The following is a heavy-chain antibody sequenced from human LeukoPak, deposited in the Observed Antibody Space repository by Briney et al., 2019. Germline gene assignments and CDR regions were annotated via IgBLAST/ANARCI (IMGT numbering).Heavy chain of an antibody. CDR3: ARDRAVAAAGTPFDY. D-gene: IGHD6-13*01. J-gene: IGHJ4*02. V-gene: IGHV1-18*01. Sequence: AASVKVSCKASGYTFTSYGISWVRQAPGQGLEWMGWISAYNGNTNYAQKLQGRVTMTTDTSTSTAYMELRSLRSDDTAVYYCARDRAVAAAGTPFDYWGQGTLVTVSS. CDR2: ISAYNGNT. CDR1: GYTFTSYG.